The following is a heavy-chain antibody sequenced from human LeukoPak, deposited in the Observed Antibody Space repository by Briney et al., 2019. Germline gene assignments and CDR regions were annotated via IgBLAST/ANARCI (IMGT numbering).Heavy chain of an antibody. J-gene: IGHJ4*02. CDR1: GFTFDDYG. CDR3: ARDGGLLPDY. D-gene: IGHD2-15*01. Sequence: GGSLRLSCAASGFTFDDYGMSWVRQAPGKGLEWVSGINWNGGSTGYADSVKGRFTISRDNAKNTLYLQMNSLRAEDTAVYYCARDGGLLPDYWGQGTLVTVSS. V-gene: IGHV3-20*04. CDR2: INWNGGST.